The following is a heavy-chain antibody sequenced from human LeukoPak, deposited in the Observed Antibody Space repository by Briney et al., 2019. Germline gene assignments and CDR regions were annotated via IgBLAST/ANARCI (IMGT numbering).Heavy chain of an antibody. Sequence: GESLKISCAASGFTFSRYWMHWVRQAPGKGLVWVSRINNDGSNTYYADSVKGRFTISRDNVKNTLYLQMDGLRAEDTALYYCARYGTDPFDIWGQGTLVTVSS. CDR2: INNDGSNT. CDR1: GFTFSRYW. J-gene: IGHJ3*02. D-gene: IGHD4-17*01. CDR3: ARYGTDPFDI. V-gene: IGHV3-74*01.